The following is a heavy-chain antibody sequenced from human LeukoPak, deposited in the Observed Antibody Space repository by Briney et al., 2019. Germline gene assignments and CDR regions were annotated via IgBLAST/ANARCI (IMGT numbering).Heavy chain of an antibody. V-gene: IGHV3-33*06. Sequence: GGSLRLSCAASGFTFSTYGMQWVRQAPGKGLEWVALIWYDGTNKYYEDSVKGRFTISRDNSENKLFLQMNSLRADDTAVCYCAKSPVTNAPYYYYMDVWGKGTTVTVSS. CDR3: AKSPVTNAPYYYYMDV. D-gene: IGHD4-11*01. CDR2: IWYDGTNK. J-gene: IGHJ6*03. CDR1: GFTFSTYG.